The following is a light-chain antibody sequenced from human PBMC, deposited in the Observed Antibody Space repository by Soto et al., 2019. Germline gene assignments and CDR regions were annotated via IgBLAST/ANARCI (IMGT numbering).Light chain of an antibody. V-gene: IGLV2-23*01. CDR2: EGD. Sequence: QSALTQPASVSGSPGQSITISCTGTSSDVGSYNLVSWYQQHPGKAPKLMIYEGDKRPSGVSNRFSASKSGNTASLTISGLHTEDEADYYCCSCAASRTYVFGTGTKVTVL. J-gene: IGLJ1*01. CDR3: CSCAASRTYV. CDR1: SSDVGSYNL.